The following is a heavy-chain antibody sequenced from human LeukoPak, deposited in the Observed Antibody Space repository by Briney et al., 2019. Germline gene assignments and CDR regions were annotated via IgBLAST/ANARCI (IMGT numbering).Heavy chain of an antibody. D-gene: IGHD3-22*01. Sequence: GASVKVSCKASGYTFTNYDINWVRQATGQGLEWMGWMSPNSGNTGYAQKFQGRVTMTRNTSISTAYMELSSLRSEDTAVYFCARNQRAIYDSSGYWYNWFDPWGQGTLVTVSS. CDR1: GYTFTNYD. V-gene: IGHV1-8*01. CDR2: MSPNSGNT. J-gene: IGHJ5*02. CDR3: ARNQRAIYDSSGYWYNWFDP.